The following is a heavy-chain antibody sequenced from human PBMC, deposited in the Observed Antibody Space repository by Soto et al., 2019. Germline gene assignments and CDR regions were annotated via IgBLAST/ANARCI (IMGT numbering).Heavy chain of an antibody. CDR2: IYYTGST. CDR3: TRVGGYYGDYPNFDY. V-gene: IGHV4-59*01. CDR1: GSSISPYY. Sequence: ETLSLTCTVSGSSISPYYWSWIRQPPGKGLEWIGYIYYTGSTKYNPSLKSRVTISLGTSRNQLSLKLSSVTAADTAVYYCTRVGGYYGDYPNFDYWGPGTLVTVSS. D-gene: IGHD4-17*01. J-gene: IGHJ4*02.